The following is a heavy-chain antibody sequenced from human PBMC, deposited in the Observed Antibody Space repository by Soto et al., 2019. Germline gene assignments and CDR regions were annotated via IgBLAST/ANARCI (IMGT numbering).Heavy chain of an antibody. Sequence: SETLSLTCTVSGGSISSYYWSWIRQPPGKGLEWIGYIYYSGSTNYNPSLKSRVTISVDTSKNQFSLKLSSVTAADTAVYYCVSGSNYYYYYMDVWGKGTTVTVSS. CDR1: GGSISSYY. V-gene: IGHV4-59*08. CDR2: IYYSGST. J-gene: IGHJ6*03. CDR3: VSGSNYYYYYMDV. D-gene: IGHD3-10*01.